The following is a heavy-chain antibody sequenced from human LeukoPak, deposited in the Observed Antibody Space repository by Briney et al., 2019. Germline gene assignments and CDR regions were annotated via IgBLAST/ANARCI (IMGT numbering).Heavy chain of an antibody. CDR2: IKQDGSEK. CDR1: GFTFSSYS. J-gene: IGHJ6*03. Sequence: GGSLRLSCAASGFTFSSYSMNWVRQAPGKGLEWVANIKQDGSEKYYVDSVKGRFTISRDNAKNSLYLQMNSLRAEDTAVYYCARGPLGQLVRYYYYMDVWGKGTTVTVSS. CDR3: ARGPLGQLVRYYYYMDV. D-gene: IGHD6-6*01. V-gene: IGHV3-7*01.